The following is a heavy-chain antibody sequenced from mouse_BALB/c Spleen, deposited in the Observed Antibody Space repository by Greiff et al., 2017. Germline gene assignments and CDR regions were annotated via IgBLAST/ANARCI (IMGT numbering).Heavy chain of an antibody. V-gene: IGHV1-54*01. CDR2: INPGSGGT. D-gene: IGHD2-1*01. J-gene: IGHJ3*01. CDR3: ALHGNYDRFAY. Sequence: QVQMQQSGAELVRPGTSVKVSCKASGYAFTNYLIEWVKQRPGQGLEWIGVINPGSGGTNYNEKFKGKATLTADKSSSTAYMQLSSLTSDDSAVYFCALHGNYDRFAYWGQGTLVTVSA. CDR1: GYAFTNYL.